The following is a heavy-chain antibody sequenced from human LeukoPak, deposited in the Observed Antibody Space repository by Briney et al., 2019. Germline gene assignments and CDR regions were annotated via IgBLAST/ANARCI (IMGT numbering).Heavy chain of an antibody. CDR3: ARDLCSCSGGECYEYKWFDP. J-gene: IGHJ5*02. CDR2: IYGGGST. CDR1: GFTVNSNY. D-gene: IGHD2-21*01. Sequence: GGSLTLSCGASGFTVNSNYMAWVRQAPGKGLEWVAFIYGGGSTHYSESVRGRFTISRHNSNSTLYLQMGSLRPEDTGVYYCARDLCSCSGGECYEYKWFDPWGQGTLVTVSS. V-gene: IGHV3-53*04.